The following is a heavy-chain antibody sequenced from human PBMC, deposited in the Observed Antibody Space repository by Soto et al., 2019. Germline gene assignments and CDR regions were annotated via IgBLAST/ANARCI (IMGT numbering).Heavy chain of an antibody. CDR2: IKQDGSEK. CDR3: ASDIVATIGYDAFDI. D-gene: IGHD5-12*01. J-gene: IGHJ3*02. CDR1: GFTFSSYW. Sequence: PGGSLRLSCAASGFTFSSYWMSWVRQAPGKGLEWVANIKQDGSEKYYVDSVKGRFTISRDNAKNSLYLQMNSLRAEDTAVYYCASDIVATIGYDAFDIWGQGTMVTVSS. V-gene: IGHV3-7*01.